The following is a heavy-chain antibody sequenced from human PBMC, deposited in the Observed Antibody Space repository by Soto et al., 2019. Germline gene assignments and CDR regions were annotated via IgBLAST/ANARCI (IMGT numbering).Heavy chain of an antibody. CDR3: ARDPMHYDFWGGRTEEINWFDP. V-gene: IGHV1-18*01. CDR2: ISAYNGNT. CDR1: GYTFTSYG. Sequence: QVQLVQSGAEVKKPGASVKVSCKASGYTFTSYGISWVRQAPGQGLEWMGWISAYNGNTNYAQKLQGRGTMTTDTSTSKAYMELRSLRSDDTAGYYCARDPMHYDFWGGRTEEINWFDPWGQGTLVTVSS. D-gene: IGHD3-3*01. J-gene: IGHJ5*02.